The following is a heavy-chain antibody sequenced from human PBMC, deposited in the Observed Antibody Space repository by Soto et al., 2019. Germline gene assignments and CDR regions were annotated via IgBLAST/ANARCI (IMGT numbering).Heavy chain of an antibody. V-gene: IGHV1-2*04. CDR1: GYTFTGYY. D-gene: IGHD6-13*01. CDR2: INPNSGGT. CDR3: ARGLRIAAAGTRWFDP. J-gene: IGHJ5*02. Sequence: ASVKVSCKASGYTFTGYYMHWVRQAPGQGLEWMGWINPNSGGTNYAQKFQGWVTMTRDTSISTAYMELSRLRSDDTAVYYCARGLRIAAAGTRWFDPWRQRTLVTVSS.